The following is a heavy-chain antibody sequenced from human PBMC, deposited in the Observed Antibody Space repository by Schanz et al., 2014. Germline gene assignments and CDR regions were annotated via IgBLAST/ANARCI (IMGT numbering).Heavy chain of an antibody. CDR1: GGSISHYH. J-gene: IGHJ6*02. CDR3: ARVAVAGTAGNRDHYSVLDV. Sequence: QVQLQESGPGLVKPSETLSLPCTVSGGSISHYHWGWIQQPPGKGLEWLGYIYSRGNTTYNPSIKRRVTISVDTSKNPCSLSLSSVAAADTAVYYCARVAVAGTAGNRDHYSVLDVWGQGTPVTVSS. D-gene: IGHD6-19*01. CDR2: IYSRGNT. V-gene: IGHV4-59*01.